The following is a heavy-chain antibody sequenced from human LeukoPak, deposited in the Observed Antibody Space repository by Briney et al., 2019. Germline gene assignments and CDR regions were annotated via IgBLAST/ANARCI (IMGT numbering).Heavy chain of an antibody. Sequence: ASVKVSCKASGYTFTSYGISWVRQAPGQGLEWMGWISAYNGNTNYAQKLQGRVTMTTDTSTSTAYMELRSLRSDDTAVYYCARDSLDIVVVPAAKFDYWGQGTLVTVSS. CDR1: GYTFTSYG. CDR3: ARDSLDIVVVPAAKFDY. J-gene: IGHJ4*02. D-gene: IGHD2-2*01. CDR2: ISAYNGNT. V-gene: IGHV1-18*01.